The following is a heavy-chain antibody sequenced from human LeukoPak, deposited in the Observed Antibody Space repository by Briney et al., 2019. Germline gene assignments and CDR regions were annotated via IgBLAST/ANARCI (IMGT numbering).Heavy chain of an antibody. CDR2: IYPDDSDT. CDR1: GYSFTNYW. V-gene: IGHV5-51*01. Sequence: GESLKISCKGSGYSFTNYWIGWVRQMPGKGLEWMVIIYPDDSDTRYSPSFEGQVTILADKSISTAYLQWGRHEASDTAMFYCARRLKYFDRRVQVDYWGKGTLVTVSS. J-gene: IGHJ4*02. D-gene: IGHD3-22*01. CDR3: ARRLKYFDRRVQVDY.